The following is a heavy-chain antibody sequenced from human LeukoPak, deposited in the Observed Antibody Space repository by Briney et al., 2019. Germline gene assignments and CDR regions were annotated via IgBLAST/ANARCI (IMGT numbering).Heavy chain of an antibody. J-gene: IGHJ4*02. CDR1: GGTFSSYG. Sequence: GSSVKVSCKASGGTFSSYGISWVRQAPGQGLEWMGRIIPILGIAKNAQKFQGRVTITADKSTSTAYMELSSLRSEDTAVYYCARDGEDGGFGEFPPYYFDYWGQGTLVTVSS. CDR3: ARDGEDGGFGEFPPYYFDY. V-gene: IGHV1-69*04. CDR2: IIPILGIA. D-gene: IGHD3-10*01.